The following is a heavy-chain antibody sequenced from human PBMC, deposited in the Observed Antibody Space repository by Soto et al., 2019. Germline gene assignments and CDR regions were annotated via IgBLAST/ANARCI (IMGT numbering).Heavy chain of an antibody. V-gene: IGHV4-59*11. J-gene: IGHJ5*02. Sequence: QVQLQESGPGLVKPSETLSLTCTVSGGSFNNHYWSWIRQPPGKRPEWIGEVYSSGSATYAASYNPSLQSRATVSIDMSEKEFSLKLTSVTAADTAIYYCARGGDAGYDPSTTCGQGTLVTVSS. CDR3: ARGGDAGYDPSTT. CDR2: VYSSGSATYAA. D-gene: IGHD5-12*01. CDR1: GGSFNNHY.